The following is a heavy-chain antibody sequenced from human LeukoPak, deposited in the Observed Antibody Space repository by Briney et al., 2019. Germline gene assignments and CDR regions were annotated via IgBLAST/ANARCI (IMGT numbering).Heavy chain of an antibody. J-gene: IGHJ4*02. D-gene: IGHD6-13*01. Sequence: PGGSLRLSCAASGFTFSSYEMNWVRQAPRKGLEWVSYISSSGSTIYYADSVEGRFTISGDNAKNSLYLQMNSLRAEDTAVYYCARGSIAAAGTGFDYWGQGTLVTVSS. V-gene: IGHV3-48*03. CDR3: ARGSIAAAGTGFDY. CDR2: ISSSGSTI. CDR1: GFTFSSYE.